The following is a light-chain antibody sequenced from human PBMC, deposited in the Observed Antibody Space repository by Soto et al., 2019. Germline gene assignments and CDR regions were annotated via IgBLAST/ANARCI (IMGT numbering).Light chain of an antibody. CDR1: QSLGSH. J-gene: IGKJ4*01. CDR3: QQYNNWPPIT. Sequence: EIVMTQSPATLSLSPGERATLSCRASQSLGSHLAWYQQKPGQAPRLLIYAASTRATGIPARFSGSGSGTEFSLTNSNLQSEDFAVYYCQQYNNWPPITFGGGTKVEIK. CDR2: AAS. V-gene: IGKV3-15*01.